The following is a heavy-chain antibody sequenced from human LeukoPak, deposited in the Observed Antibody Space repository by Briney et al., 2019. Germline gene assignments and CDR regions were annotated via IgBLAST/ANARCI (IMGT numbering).Heavy chain of an antibody. Sequence: PSETLSLTCAVYGGSFSGYYWTWIRKSPGKGLEWIGEINHSGSTNYNPSLKSRVTISVDTSKNQFSLKLSSVTAADTAVYYCARLRGGGSSWIGLKNHKSFRMYYLDYWGQGTLVTVSS. CDR1: GGSFSGYY. J-gene: IGHJ4*02. CDR2: INHSGST. CDR3: ARLRGGGSSWIGLKNHKSFRMYYLDY. V-gene: IGHV4-34*01. D-gene: IGHD6-13*01.